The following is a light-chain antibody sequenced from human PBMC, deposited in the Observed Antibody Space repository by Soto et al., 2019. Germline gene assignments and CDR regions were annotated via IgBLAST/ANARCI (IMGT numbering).Light chain of an antibody. CDR3: PPYARTFTYV. V-gene: IGLV2-14*01. CDR2: EVS. Sequence: QSALTQPASVSGSPGQSITISCTGTSSDVGGYNYVSWYQLHPGKAPKLMIHEVSERPSGVSNRFSGSKSGNTASLTISGLQAEDESYYYGPPYARTFTYVCGSGPRAAVL. CDR1: SSDVGGYNY. J-gene: IGLJ1*01.